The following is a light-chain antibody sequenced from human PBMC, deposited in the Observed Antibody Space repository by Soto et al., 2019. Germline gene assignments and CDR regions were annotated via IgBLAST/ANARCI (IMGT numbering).Light chain of an antibody. J-gene: IGKJ4*01. V-gene: IGKV1-13*02. CDR1: QGIGSA. Sequence: IQMTQSASSLSASLGDSVTISWTASQGIGSALAWYQQKPGKAPKVLIYDASSLKSGVPSRFSGSGSGTDVTLTISSLQTEDFATYYCQQFNSFPLTFGGGTKVDIK. CDR2: DAS. CDR3: QQFNSFPLT.